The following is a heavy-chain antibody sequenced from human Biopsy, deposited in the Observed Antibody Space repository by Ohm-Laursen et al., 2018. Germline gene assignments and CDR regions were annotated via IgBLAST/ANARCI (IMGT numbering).Heavy chain of an antibody. CDR2: IHYSGTT. J-gene: IGHJ4*02. Sequence: SETLSLTCSVSGVSISSTTYYWGWIRQTPGKGLEWIGSIHYSGTTYYHASLRSRVTISVDKSKNQFSLKLTSVTAAETAVYYCARQGEWEHFADYWGQGTLVSVSS. CDR1: GVSISSTTYY. CDR3: ARQGEWEHFADY. D-gene: IGHD1-26*01. V-gene: IGHV4-39*01.